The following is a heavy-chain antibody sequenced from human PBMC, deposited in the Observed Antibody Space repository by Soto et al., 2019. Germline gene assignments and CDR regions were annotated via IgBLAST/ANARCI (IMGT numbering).Heavy chain of an antibody. CDR1: GFTLSSYS. CDR2: ISGSGGTI. Sequence: EVQLVESGGGLVQPGGSLRLSCAASGFTLSSYSMHWVRQAPGKGLEWVSYISGSGGTIYYADSVKGRFTISRDNAKNSLSVQMNSLRAEDTAVYFCARETGLRSSGWSYYFDLWGQGTRVTVSS. J-gene: IGHJ4*02. D-gene: IGHD6-19*01. V-gene: IGHV3-48*01. CDR3: ARETGLRSSGWSYYFDL.